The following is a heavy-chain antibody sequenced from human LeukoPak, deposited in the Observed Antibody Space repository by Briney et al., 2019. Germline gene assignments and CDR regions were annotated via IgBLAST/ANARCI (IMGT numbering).Heavy chain of an antibody. CDR3: ARSITIFGVVPRDYYYYYYMDV. D-gene: IGHD3-3*01. CDR1: GGTFSSYA. Sequence: ASVKVSCKASGGTFSSYAISWVRQAPGQGLEWMGGIIPIFGTANYAQKFQGRVTITTDESTSTAYMELSSPRSEDTAVYYCARSITIFGVVPRDYYYYYYMDVWGKGTTVTVSS. J-gene: IGHJ6*03. V-gene: IGHV1-69*05. CDR2: IIPIFGTA.